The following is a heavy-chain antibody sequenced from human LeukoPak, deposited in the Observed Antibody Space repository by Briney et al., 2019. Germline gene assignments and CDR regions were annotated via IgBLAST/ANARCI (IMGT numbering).Heavy chain of an antibody. CDR3: ARGMTNYDSSGYYYFYWFDP. CDR1: GYTFTSYD. CDR2: MNPNSGNT. V-gene: IGHV1-8*01. J-gene: IGHJ5*02. Sequence: ASVKVSCKASGYTFTSYDINWARHATGQGLEWMGWMNPNSGNTGYAQKFQGRVTMTRNTSISTAYMELSSLRSEDTAVYYCARGMTNYDSSGYYYFYWFDPWGQGTLVTVSS. D-gene: IGHD3-22*01.